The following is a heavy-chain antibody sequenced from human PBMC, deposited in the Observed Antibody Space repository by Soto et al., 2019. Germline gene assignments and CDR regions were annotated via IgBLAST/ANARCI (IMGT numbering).Heavy chain of an antibody. CDR2: NYYSGST. CDR3: ARATTFYLFEY. Sequence: SETLSLTCTVSGGSISNYYWSWVRQPPGKGLEWIGYNYYSGSTNYNPSLKSRVTISVDTSRNQFSLKLRSVTAADTAVYYCARATTFYLFEYWGQGLLVTVSS. D-gene: IGHD3-3*01. J-gene: IGHJ4*02. CDR1: GGSISNYY. V-gene: IGHV4-59*01.